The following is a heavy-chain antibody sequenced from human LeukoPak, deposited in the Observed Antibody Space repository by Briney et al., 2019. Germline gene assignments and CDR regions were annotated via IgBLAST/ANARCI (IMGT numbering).Heavy chain of an antibody. V-gene: IGHV3-53*01. CDR2: VYTDGSI. CDR3: ARVAAAGTYYMDV. J-gene: IGHJ6*03. Sequence: GGSLRLSCTASGFTVSGNYMNWVRQAPGKGLEWVSVVYTDGSIFYADSVKGRFTISRDNAKNSLYLQMNSLRAEDTAVYYCARVAAAGTYYMDVWGKGTTVTISS. D-gene: IGHD6-13*01. CDR1: GFTVSGNY.